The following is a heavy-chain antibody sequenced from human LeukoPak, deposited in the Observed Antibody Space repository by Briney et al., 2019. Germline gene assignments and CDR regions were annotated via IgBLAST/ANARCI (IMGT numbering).Heavy chain of an antibody. D-gene: IGHD4-23*01. CDR1: GYRFTNYW. V-gene: IGHV5-51*01. Sequence: GESLKISCKGSGYRFTNYWIGWVRQMPGKGLEWMGIIYPGDSDTRYSPSFQGQVTISADKSISTAYLQWSSLKASDTAMYYCARVAGGNSGFIWFDPWGQGTLVTVSS. CDR2: IYPGDSDT. J-gene: IGHJ5*02. CDR3: ARVAGGNSGFIWFDP.